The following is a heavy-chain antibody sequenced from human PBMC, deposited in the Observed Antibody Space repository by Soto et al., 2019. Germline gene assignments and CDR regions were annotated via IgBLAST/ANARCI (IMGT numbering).Heavy chain of an antibody. V-gene: IGHV4-30-4*01. D-gene: IGHD4-17*01. CDR1: GGSMSRGDYY. Sequence: QVQLLEAGPGLVKPSQTLSLTCTVSGGSMSRGDYYWSWIRQLPGKGLEWIGFIYHTGSTYYRPSLKHRVAISVDTSKNPFSRNLSSVTAADPAVYFGARYPLHDYGALQHVFDIWRQGTMVTVSS. J-gene: IGHJ3*02. CDR2: IYHTGST. CDR3: ARYPLHDYGALQHVFDI.